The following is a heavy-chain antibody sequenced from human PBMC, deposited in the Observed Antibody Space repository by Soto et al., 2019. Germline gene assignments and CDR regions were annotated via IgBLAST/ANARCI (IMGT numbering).Heavy chain of an antibody. CDR2: LSGGGGRT. J-gene: IGHJ4*02. D-gene: IGHD3-3*01. V-gene: IGHV3-23*01. CDR1: GFTFSSYA. Sequence: EVQVLESGGGLVQPGGSLRLSCAASGFTFSSYAMDWVRQAPGKGLEWVSGLSGGGGRTYYADSVKGRFTISRDNAKNTLYLDMNSLSAEDAAIYYCAKAVRMAFDFWTAYPPSYGFWGQGTLVTVSS. CDR3: AKAVRMAFDFWTAYPPSYGF.